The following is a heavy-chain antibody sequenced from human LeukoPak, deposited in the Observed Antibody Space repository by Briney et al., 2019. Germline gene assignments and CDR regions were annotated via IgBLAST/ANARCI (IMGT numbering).Heavy chain of an antibody. V-gene: IGHV3-7*03. J-gene: IGHJ6*02. Sequence: PGGSLRLSCAASGFTFSSYWMSWVRQAPGKGLEWVANIKQDGSEKYYVDSVKGRFTISRDNAKNPVYLQMNSLRAEDTAVYYCASFSGHYYGMDVWGQGTTVTVSS. CDR1: GFTFSSYW. CDR2: IKQDGSEK. D-gene: IGHD1-26*01. CDR3: ASFSGHYYGMDV.